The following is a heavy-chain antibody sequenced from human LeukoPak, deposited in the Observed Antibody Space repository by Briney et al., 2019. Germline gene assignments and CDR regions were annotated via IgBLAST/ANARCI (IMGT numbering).Heavy chain of an antibody. J-gene: IGHJ4*02. Sequence: GESLKISCKASGYTFTSYWIGWVRHMPGKGLEWMGIVYPGDSDTRYSPSFEGQVTISADKSISTAYLQWSTLKASDTAMYYCARHGGYCSSTSCYIDYWGQGTLVTVSS. D-gene: IGHD2-2*02. CDR1: GYTFTSYW. V-gene: IGHV5-51*01. CDR3: ARHGGYCSSTSCYIDY. CDR2: VYPGDSDT.